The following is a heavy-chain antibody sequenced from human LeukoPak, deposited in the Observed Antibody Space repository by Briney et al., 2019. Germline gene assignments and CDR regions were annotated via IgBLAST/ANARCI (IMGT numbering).Heavy chain of an antibody. CDR1: GFNFSSYG. CDR3: ASWPGGWYGEDS. D-gene: IGHD6-19*01. V-gene: IGHV3-30*03. CDR2: ISYDGSNK. J-gene: IGHJ4*02. Sequence: PGGSLRLSCAASGFNFSSYGMHWVRQAPGKGLEWVAVISYDGSNKYYADSVKGRFTISRDNSKNTLYLQMNGLRAEDTAVYYCASWPGGWYGEDSWGQGTLVTVSS.